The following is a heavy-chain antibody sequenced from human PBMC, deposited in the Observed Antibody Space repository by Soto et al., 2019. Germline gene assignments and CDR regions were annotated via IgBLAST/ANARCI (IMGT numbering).Heavy chain of an antibody. J-gene: IGHJ4*02. CDR2: ISYDGSNK. V-gene: IGHV3-30*18. Sequence: GGSLRLSCAASGFTFSSYGMHWVRQAPGKGLEWVAVISYDGSNKYYADSVKGRFTISRDNSKNTLYLQMSSLRAEDTAVYYCAKDTLGYCSGGSCYYFDYWGQGTLVTVSS. CDR3: AKDTLGYCSGGSCYYFDY. D-gene: IGHD2-15*01. CDR1: GFTFSSYG.